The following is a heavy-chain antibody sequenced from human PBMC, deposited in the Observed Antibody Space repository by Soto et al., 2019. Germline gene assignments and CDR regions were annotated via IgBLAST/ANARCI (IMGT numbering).Heavy chain of an antibody. D-gene: IGHD6-13*01. V-gene: IGHV1-18*04. J-gene: IGHJ5*02. Sequence: QVQLVQSGAEVKKPGASVKVSCKASGYTFTSYGISWVRQAPGQGLEWMGWISAYNGNTNYAQKLQGRVTMTTDTSTSTAYMEMRSLRSDDTALYYCARDSGSWYSRTPYNCFDPWGQGTLVTVSS. CDR1: GYTFTSYG. CDR3: ARDSGSWYSRTPYNCFDP. CDR2: ISAYNGNT.